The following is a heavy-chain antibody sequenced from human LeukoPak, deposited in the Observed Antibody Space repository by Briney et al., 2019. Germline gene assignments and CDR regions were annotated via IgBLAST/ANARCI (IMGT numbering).Heavy chain of an antibody. D-gene: IGHD3-16*01. Sequence: SETLSFTCAVYGGSFSGYYWSWIRQPPEKGLEWIGEINHSGSTNYNPSLKSRVTISVDTSKNQFSLKLSSVTAADTAVYYCARRLRLYYMDVWGKGTTVTVSS. CDR3: ARRLRLYYMDV. J-gene: IGHJ6*03. CDR2: INHSGST. CDR1: GGSFSGYY. V-gene: IGHV4-34*01.